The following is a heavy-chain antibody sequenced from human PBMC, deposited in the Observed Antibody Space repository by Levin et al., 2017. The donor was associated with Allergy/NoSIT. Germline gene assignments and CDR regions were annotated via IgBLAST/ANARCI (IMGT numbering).Heavy chain of an antibody. J-gene: IGHJ6*02. V-gene: IGHV3-49*04. CDR3: TREDIVVVPAAILYYYYGMDV. Sequence: GESLKISCTASGFTFGDYAMSWVRQAPGKGLEWVGFIRSKAYGGTTEYAASVKGRFTISRDDSKSIAYLQMNSLKTEDTAVYYCTREDIVVVPAAILYYYYGMDVWGQGTTVTASS. D-gene: IGHD2-2*01. CDR2: IRSKAYGGTT. CDR1: GFTFGDYA.